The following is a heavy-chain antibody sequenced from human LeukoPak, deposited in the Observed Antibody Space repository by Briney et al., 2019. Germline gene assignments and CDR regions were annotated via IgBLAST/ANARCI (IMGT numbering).Heavy chain of an antibody. V-gene: IGHV4-61*02. CDR2: MHSSGST. D-gene: IGHD3-3*01. CDR3: ARYNYDFWSGYSKWFDP. CDR1: GGSISSGTYY. J-gene: IGHJ5*02. Sequence: SETLSLTCTVSGGSISSGTYYWSWIRQPAGKGLEWIGRMHSSGSTNYNPSLKSRVTISVDTSKNQFSLKLSSVTAADTAVYYCARYNYDFWSGYSKWFDPWGQGTLVTVSS.